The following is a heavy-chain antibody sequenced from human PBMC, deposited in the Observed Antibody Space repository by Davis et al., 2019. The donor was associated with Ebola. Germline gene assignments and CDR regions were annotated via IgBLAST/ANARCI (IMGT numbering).Heavy chain of an antibody. CDR3: AREYTTVTYWGYGMDV. CDR2: ISFDGNYR. J-gene: IGHJ6*02. Sequence: GESLKISCAASGFTFNVYAMHWVRQAPGKGLESVALISFDGNYRYYADSVKGRFTIYRDKSKNTLYLQMNSLRPEDTALYYCAREYTTVTYWGYGMDVWGQGTTVTVSS. V-gene: IGHV3-30-3*01. CDR1: GFTFNVYA. D-gene: IGHD4-17*01.